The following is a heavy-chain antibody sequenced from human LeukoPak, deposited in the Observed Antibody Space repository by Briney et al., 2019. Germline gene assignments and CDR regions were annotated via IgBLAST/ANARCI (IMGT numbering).Heavy chain of an antibody. J-gene: IGHJ4*02. Sequence: GESLKISCAASGFTFSSYSMNWVRQAPGKGLEWVSSISSWNDYIYYADSVKGRFAISRDNAKNSLYLQMNSLRVEDTATYYCARDGGYCVKGVCYFDYWGQGTLVTVSS. CDR3: ARDGGYCVKGVCYFDY. CDR1: GFTFSSYS. V-gene: IGHV3-21*01. D-gene: IGHD2-15*01. CDR2: ISSWNDYI.